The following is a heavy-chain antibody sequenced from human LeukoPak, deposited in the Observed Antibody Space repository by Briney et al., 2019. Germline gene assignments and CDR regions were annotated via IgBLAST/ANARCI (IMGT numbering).Heavy chain of an antibody. Sequence: GGSLRLSCTASGFTFSSYAMHWVRQAPGKGLEWVAVISYDGSNKYYADSVKGRFTISRDNSKNTLYLQMNSLRAEDTAVYYCAGDTAAYGYWGQGTLVTVSS. CDR2: ISYDGSNK. D-gene: IGHD3-16*01. CDR3: AGDTAAYGY. CDR1: GFTFSSYA. J-gene: IGHJ4*02. V-gene: IGHV3-30*04.